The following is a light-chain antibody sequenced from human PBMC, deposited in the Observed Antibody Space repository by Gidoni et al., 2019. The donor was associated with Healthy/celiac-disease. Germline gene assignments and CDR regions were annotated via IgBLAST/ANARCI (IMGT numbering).Light chain of an antibody. CDR1: QDISNY. Sequence: IQMPQSPSSLSASVGDRVTITCQASQDISNYLNWYQQKPGKAPKLLIYDASNLETGVPSRFSGSGSGTDFTFTISSLQPEDIATYYCQQYDNHPYTFGQGTKLEIK. CDR2: DAS. CDR3: QQYDNHPYT. J-gene: IGKJ2*01. V-gene: IGKV1-33*01.